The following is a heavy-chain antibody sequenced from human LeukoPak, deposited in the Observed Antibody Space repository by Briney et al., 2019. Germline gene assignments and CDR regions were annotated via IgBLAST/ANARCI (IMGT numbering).Heavy chain of an antibody. CDR3: ARRRSGSYGNFDY. CDR1: GGSISSYY. CDR2: IYYSGST. Sequence: PSETLSLTCTVSGGSISSYYWSWIRQPPGKGLEWIGYIYYSGSTNYNPSLKSRVTISIDMSKNQFSLKLSSVTAADTAVYYCARRRSGSYGNFDYWGQGTLVTVSS. D-gene: IGHD1-26*01. J-gene: IGHJ4*02. V-gene: IGHV4-59*08.